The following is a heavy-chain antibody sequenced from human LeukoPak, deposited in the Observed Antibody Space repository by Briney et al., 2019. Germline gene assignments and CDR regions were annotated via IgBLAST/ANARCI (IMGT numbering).Heavy chain of an antibody. J-gene: IGHJ4*02. V-gene: IGHV3-23*01. D-gene: IGHD2-2*01. Sequence: PGGSLRLSCAASGFTFDSYGMNWVRQAPGKGLEWVSGISGSGVYTYYADSVKGRFTISRDNSKNTLYLVMNSLRVDDTAVYYCAKDSEIVVVPAATDYWGQGTLVTVSS. CDR1: GFTFDSYG. CDR2: ISGSGVYT. CDR3: AKDSEIVVVPAATDY.